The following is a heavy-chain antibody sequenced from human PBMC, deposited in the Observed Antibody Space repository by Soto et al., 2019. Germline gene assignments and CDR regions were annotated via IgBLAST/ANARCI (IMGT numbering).Heavy chain of an antibody. J-gene: IGHJ6*02. D-gene: IGHD3-3*01. CDR2: ISGSGGST. CDR1: GFTFSSYA. V-gene: IGHV3-23*01. CDR3: AKDLPGSALRSSESSPTFYGMDV. Sequence: GGSLRLSCAASGFTFSSYAMSWVRQAPGKGLEWVSAISGSGGSTYYADSVKGRFTISRDNSKNTLYLQMNSLRAEDTAVYYCAKDLPGSALRSSESSPTFYGMDVWGQGTTVTVSS.